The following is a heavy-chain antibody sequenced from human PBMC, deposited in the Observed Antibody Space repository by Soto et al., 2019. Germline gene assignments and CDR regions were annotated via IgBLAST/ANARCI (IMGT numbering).Heavy chain of an antibody. CDR2: IKHDGSEK. CDR1: GFTFSNYW. Sequence: EVHLVESGGGLVQPGGSLRLSCAASGFTFSNYWMSWVRQAPGKGLEWVANIKHDGSEKYYVDSVKGRFTISRDNAKNSLYLQMNSLRADDTAVYYCARDEGGGWYLDTYWGQGTLVTVSS. J-gene: IGHJ4*02. V-gene: IGHV3-7*01. D-gene: IGHD6-19*01. CDR3: ARDEGGGWYLDTY.